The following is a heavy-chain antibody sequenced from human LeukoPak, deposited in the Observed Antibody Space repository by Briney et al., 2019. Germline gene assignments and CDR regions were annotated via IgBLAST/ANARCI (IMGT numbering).Heavy chain of an antibody. CDR2: IYISGST. V-gene: IGHV4-61*02. Sequence: PSETLSLTCTVSGGSISSGSYYWSWIRQPAGKGLEWIGRIYISGSTKYNPSLKSRVTISVDTSKNQFSLKLSSVTAADTAVYYCARDQEGQYSYGQKYDYWGQGTLVTVSS. CDR3: ARDQEGQYSYGQKYDY. D-gene: IGHD5-18*01. J-gene: IGHJ4*02. CDR1: GGSISSGSYY.